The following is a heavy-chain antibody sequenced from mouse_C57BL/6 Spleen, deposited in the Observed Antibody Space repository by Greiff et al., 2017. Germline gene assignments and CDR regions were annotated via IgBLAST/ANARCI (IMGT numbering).Heavy chain of an antibody. D-gene: IGHD1-1*01. Sequence: QVQLQQSGAELVRPGTSVKVSCKASGYAFTNYLIEWVKQRPGQGLEWIGVISPGRVGTNYNAKFTVQATLPAAKSSRTAYMQLSMLTCEDSEVYWCERGITTGEWYFDVWGTGTTVTVSS. CDR2: ISPGRVGT. CDR3: ERGITTGEWYFDV. CDR1: GYAFTNYL. V-gene: IGHV1-54*01. J-gene: IGHJ1*03.